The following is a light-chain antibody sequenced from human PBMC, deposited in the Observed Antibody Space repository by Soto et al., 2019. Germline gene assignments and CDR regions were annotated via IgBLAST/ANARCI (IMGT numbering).Light chain of an antibody. J-gene: IGKJ1*01. V-gene: IGKV3-20*01. CDR1: QSVSNNY. CDR3: QKYDSSPPT. CDR2: GAS. Sequence: EIVLTPSPGTLSLSPVERATLSCRASQSVSNNYLAWYQQKPGQAPRLLIYGASNRATGIPDRFSGSGSGTDFTLTISRLEPEDFAVYYCQKYDSSPPTCGQGTKVDIK.